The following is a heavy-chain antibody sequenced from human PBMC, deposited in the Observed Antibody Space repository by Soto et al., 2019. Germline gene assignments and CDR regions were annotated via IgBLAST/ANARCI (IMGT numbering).Heavy chain of an antibody. J-gene: IGHJ6*03. CDR2: INHSGST. CDR1: GGSFSGYY. D-gene: IGHD3-3*01. V-gene: IGHV4-34*01. CDR3: ARVYVLRFLEWSKYYYYYYMDV. Sequence: SETLSLTCAVYGGSFSGYYWSWIRQPPGKGLERIGEINHSGSTNYNPYLKSRVTISVDTSKNQFSLKLSSVTAADTAVYYCARVYVLRFLEWSKYYYYYYMDVWGKGTTVT.